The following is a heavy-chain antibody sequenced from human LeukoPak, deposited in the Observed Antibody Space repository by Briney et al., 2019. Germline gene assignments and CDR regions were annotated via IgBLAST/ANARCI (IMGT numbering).Heavy chain of an antibody. V-gene: IGHV3-30-3*01. CDR1: GFTFSSYA. Sequence: GGSLRLSCAASGFTFSSYAMHWVRQAPGKGLEWVAVISYDGSNKYYADSVEGRFTISRDNSKNTLYLQMNSLRAEDTAVYYCARTRGPTRITSPRKIYYYYGMDVWGQGTTVTVSS. D-gene: IGHD3-10*01. CDR3: ARTRGPTRITSPRKIYYYYGMDV. CDR2: ISYDGSNK. J-gene: IGHJ6*02.